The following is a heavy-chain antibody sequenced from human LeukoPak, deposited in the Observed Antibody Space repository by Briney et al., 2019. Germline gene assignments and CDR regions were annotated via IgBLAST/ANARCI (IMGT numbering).Heavy chain of an antibody. V-gene: IGHV4-4*02. D-gene: IGHD6-13*01. J-gene: IGHJ6*03. CDR3: ARISSSWPYYYYYYMDV. CDR2: IYHSGST. Sequence: PSETLSLTCAVSGGSISSSNWWSWVRQPPGKGLEWIGEIYHSGSTNYNPSLKSRVTISVDKSKNQFSLKLSSVTAADTAVYYCARISSSWPYYYYYYMDVWGKGTTVTVSS. CDR1: GGSISSSNW.